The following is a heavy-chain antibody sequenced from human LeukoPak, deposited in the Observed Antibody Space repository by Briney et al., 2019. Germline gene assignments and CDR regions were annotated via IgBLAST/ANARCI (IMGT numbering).Heavy chain of an antibody. CDR1: GYSISSGYY. V-gene: IGHV4-38-2*01. CDR3: ARRRGRSHDILTGNSNYFDY. Sequence: SETLSLTCAVSGYSISSGYYWGWIRQPPGKGLEWIGSIYHSGSTYYNPSLKSRVTISVDTSKNQFSLKLSSVTAADTAVYYCARRRGRSHDILTGNSNYFDYWGQGTLVTVSS. CDR2: IYHSGST. J-gene: IGHJ4*02. D-gene: IGHD3-9*01.